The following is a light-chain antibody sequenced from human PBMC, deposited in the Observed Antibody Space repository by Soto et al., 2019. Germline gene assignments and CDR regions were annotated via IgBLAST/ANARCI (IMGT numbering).Light chain of an antibody. CDR3: QQYGSSPKT. CDR1: QNIHNH. V-gene: IGKV3-20*01. J-gene: IGKJ1*01. Sequence: MSQSPATLSVSPGERVTLSCRASQNIHNHMSWFLQKPGQTPRLLIYDAIIRAPDVPARFSGSGSGTDFTLTISRLEPEDFAVYYCQQYGSSPKTFGQGTKVDIK. CDR2: DAI.